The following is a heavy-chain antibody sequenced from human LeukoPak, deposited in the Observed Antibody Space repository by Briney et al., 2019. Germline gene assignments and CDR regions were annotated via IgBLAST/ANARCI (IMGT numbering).Heavy chain of an antibody. D-gene: IGHD5-18*01. CDR1: GFTVSSNY. CDR2: LYSGCST. J-gene: IGHJ4*02. V-gene: IGHV3-53*01. Sequence: GGSLRLSCAASGFTVSSNYMSSVRQAPGKGLEWVSVLYSGCSTYYADSLKGRFTISRDNSKNTLYLQMNSLRAEDTAVYYCARVEGGYSYGYLDYWGQGALVTVSS. CDR3: ARVEGGYSYGYLDY.